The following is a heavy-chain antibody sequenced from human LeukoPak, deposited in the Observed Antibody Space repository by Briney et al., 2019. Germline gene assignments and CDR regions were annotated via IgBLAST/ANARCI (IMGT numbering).Heavy chain of an antibody. V-gene: IGHV3-23*01. CDR3: ASENYGDYWDYFDY. CDR1: GFNFRSNG. D-gene: IGHD4-17*01. J-gene: IGHJ4*02. Sequence: GGTLRLSCAASGFNFRSNGMSWVRQAPGKGLEWVSMIRGSGRTYYADSAKGRFTISKDNSKNTLYLQMNSLRAEDTAVYYCASENYGDYWDYFDYWGQGTLVTVSS. CDR2: IRGSGRT.